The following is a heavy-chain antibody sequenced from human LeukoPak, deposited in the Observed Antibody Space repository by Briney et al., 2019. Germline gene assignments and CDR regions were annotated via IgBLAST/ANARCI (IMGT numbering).Heavy chain of an antibody. J-gene: IGHJ4*02. CDR1: GFTVSSNH. CDR3: ARGVGRGWYSPIFDY. D-gene: IGHD6-19*01. V-gene: IGHV3-53*01. Sequence: GGSLRLSCAASGFTVSSNHMSWVRQAPGKGLEWVSVIYSGGSTYNADSVKGRFTISRDNSKNTLYLQMNSLRAEDTAVYYCARGVGRGWYSPIFDYWGQGTLVAVSS. CDR2: IYSGGST.